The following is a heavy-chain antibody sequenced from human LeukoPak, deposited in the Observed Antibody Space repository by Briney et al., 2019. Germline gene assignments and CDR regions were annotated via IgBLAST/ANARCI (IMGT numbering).Heavy chain of an antibody. V-gene: IGHV3-30*18. D-gene: IGHD3-10*01. CDR2: ISYDGSNK. CDR3: AKDFDPGQRSGSGSYYPIFNWFDP. CDR1: IFTFSSSV. J-gene: IGHJ5*02. Sequence: GGSLRLSCAASIFTFSSSVMHWVRQAPGKGLEWVAVISYDGSNKYYADSVKGRFTISRDNSKNTLYLQMNSLRAEDTAVYYCAKDFDPGQRSGSGSYYPIFNWFDPWGQGTLVTVSS.